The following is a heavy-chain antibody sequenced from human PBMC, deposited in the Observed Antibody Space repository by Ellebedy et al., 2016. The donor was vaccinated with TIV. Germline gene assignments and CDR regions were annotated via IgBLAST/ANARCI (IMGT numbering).Heavy chain of an antibody. CDR1: GFTFSSYA. Sequence: GESLKISCAASGFTFSSYAMSWVRQAPGKGLEWVSAISGSGGSTYYADSVKGRFTISRDNSKNTLYLQMNSLRAEDTAVYFCAAGTMTRFDYWGQGTLVTVSS. CDR2: ISGSGGST. J-gene: IGHJ4*02. D-gene: IGHD4-17*01. CDR3: AAGTMTRFDY. V-gene: IGHV3-23*01.